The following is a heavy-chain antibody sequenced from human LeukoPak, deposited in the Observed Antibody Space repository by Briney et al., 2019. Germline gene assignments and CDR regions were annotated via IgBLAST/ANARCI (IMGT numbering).Heavy chain of an antibody. CDR3: ARSSKLLTSFDY. Sequence: SETLSLTCTVSGGSISSSSYYWGWIRQPPGKGLEWIGSIYYSGSTYYNPSLKSRVTISVDTSKNQFSLKLSSVTAADTAVYYCARSSKLLTSFDYWGQGTLVTVSS. CDR2: IYYSGST. D-gene: IGHD3-10*01. V-gene: IGHV4-39*01. J-gene: IGHJ4*02. CDR1: GGSISSSSYY.